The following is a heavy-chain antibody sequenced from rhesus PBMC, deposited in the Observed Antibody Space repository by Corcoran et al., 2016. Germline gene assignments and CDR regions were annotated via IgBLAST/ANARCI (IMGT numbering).Heavy chain of an antibody. V-gene: IGHV4-99*01. D-gene: IGHD2-8*01. CDR2: ISGSSGST. Sequence: QVQLQESGPGLVKPSETLSLTCAVSGHSISSGYYWGWIRQPPGKGLEYIGYISGSSGSTYYNPSLKSRVTISKDTSKNQFSLKLSSVTAADTAVYYCARRGYCSGGVCYRYYFDYWGQGVLVTVSS. J-gene: IGHJ4*01. CDR1: GHSISSGYY. CDR3: ARRGYCSGGVCYRYYFDY.